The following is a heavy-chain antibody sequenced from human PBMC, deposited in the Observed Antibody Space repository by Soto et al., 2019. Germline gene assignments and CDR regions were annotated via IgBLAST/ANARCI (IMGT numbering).Heavy chain of an antibody. D-gene: IGHD5-12*01. J-gene: IGHJ4*02. Sequence: EVQLVESGGGLVKPGGSLRLSCAASGFTFSSYSMNWVRQAPGKGLEWVSSISSSSSYIYYADSVKGRFTISRDNAKNSLYLQMNSQRAEDTDVYYFAREDRTGYSCWGQGNLVTVSS. CDR2: ISSSSSYI. CDR1: GFTFSSYS. V-gene: IGHV3-21*01. CDR3: AREDRTGYSC.